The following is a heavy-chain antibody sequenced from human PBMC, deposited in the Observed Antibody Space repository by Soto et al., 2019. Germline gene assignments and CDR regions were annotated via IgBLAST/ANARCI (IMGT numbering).Heavy chain of an antibody. J-gene: IGHJ6*02. CDR3: ARDQAYYDFWSGYVRTHYYYYGMDV. Sequence: SETLSLPCTVSGGSISSYYWRWIRQPAGKGLEWIGRIYTSGSTNYNPSLKSRVTMSVDTSKNQFSLKLSSVTAADTAVYYCARDQAYYDFWSGYVRTHYYYYGMDVWGQGTTVT. V-gene: IGHV4-4*07. CDR2: IYTSGST. D-gene: IGHD3-3*01. CDR1: GGSISSYY.